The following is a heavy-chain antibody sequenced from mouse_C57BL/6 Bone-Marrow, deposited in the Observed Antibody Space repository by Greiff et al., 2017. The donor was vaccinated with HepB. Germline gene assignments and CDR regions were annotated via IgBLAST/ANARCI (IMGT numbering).Heavy chain of an antibody. D-gene: IGHD1-1*01. Sequence: QVQLKESGPGLVKPSQSLFLTCSITGFPITSGYYWIWIRQSPGKPLEWMGYITHSGETFYNPSLQSPISITRETSKNQFFLQLNSVTTEDTAMYYCAGDRDGSSPFAYWGQGTLVTVSA. CDR3: AGDRDGSSPFAY. CDR2: ITHSGET. J-gene: IGHJ3*01. V-gene: IGHV12-3*01. CDR1: GFPITSGYY.